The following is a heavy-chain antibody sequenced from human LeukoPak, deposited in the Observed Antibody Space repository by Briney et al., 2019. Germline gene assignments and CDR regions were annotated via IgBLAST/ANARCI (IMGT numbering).Heavy chain of an antibody. D-gene: IGHD3-22*01. CDR1: GGTFISYA. J-gene: IGHJ4*02. Sequence: GASVKVSCKASGGTFISYAISRVRQAPGQGLEWMGRIIPILGIANYAQKFQGRVTITADKSTSTAYMELSSLRSEDTAVYYCARGRGYYYDSSGYPIDYWGQGTLVTVSS. V-gene: IGHV1-69*04. CDR3: ARGRGYYYDSSGYPIDY. CDR2: IIPILGIA.